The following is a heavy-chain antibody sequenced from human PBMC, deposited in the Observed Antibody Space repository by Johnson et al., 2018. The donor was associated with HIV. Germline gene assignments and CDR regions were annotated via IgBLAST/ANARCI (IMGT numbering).Heavy chain of an antibody. CDR2: ISYDGSNK. D-gene: IGHD4-17*01. J-gene: IGHJ3*01. V-gene: IGHV3-30*19. Sequence: QVQLVESGGGVVQPGRSLRLSCAASGFTFSTYGMHWVRQAPGKGLEWVAVISYDGSNKYYADSVKGRFTISSDNSKNTLDLQMNSLRAEETAVYYGARESTPWGGDYVGDGLDVWGRGTKVAVSS. CDR1: GFTFSTYG. CDR3: ARESTPWGGDYVGDGLDV.